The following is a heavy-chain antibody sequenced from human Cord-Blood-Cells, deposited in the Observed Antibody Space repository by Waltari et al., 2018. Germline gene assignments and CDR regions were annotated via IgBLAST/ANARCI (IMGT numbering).Heavy chain of an antibody. CDR2: IYYSGST. Sequence: QLQLQESGPGLVKPSETLSLTCTVSVGSISSSSYYWGWFRQPPGKGLEWIGSIYYSGSTYYNPSLKSRVTISVDTSKNQFSLKLSSVTAADTAVYYCARQRFLEWLLYYFDYWGQGTLVTVSS. V-gene: IGHV4-39*01. J-gene: IGHJ4*02. CDR1: VGSISSSSYY. D-gene: IGHD3-3*01. CDR3: ARQRFLEWLLYYFDY.